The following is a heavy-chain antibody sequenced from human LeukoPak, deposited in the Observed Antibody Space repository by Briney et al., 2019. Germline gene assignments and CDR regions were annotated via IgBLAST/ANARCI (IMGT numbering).Heavy chain of an antibody. D-gene: IGHD5-24*01. V-gene: IGHV1-46*01. CDR3: ASGYKTVSVFDH. Sequence: ASVKVSFKASGYTFTGYYMHWVRQAPGQGLVWMGLINPSGGGTRYAQKFQGRVTMTRDTSTSTVYMELSSLRSEDTAVYYCASGYKTVSVFDHWGQGTLVTVSS. J-gene: IGHJ4*02. CDR1: GYTFTGYY. CDR2: INPSGGGT.